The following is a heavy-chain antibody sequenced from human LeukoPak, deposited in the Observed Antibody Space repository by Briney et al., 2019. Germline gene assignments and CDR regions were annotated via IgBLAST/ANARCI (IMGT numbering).Heavy chain of an antibody. V-gene: IGHV4-30-2*01. D-gene: IGHD2-15*01. CDR2: IYHSGST. Sequence: SETLFLTCAVSGGSISSGGYSWSWIRQPPGKGLEWIGYIYHSGSTYYNPSLKSRVTISVDRSKNQFSLKLSSVTAADTAVYYCARVAAPKFFDYWGQGTLVTVSS. J-gene: IGHJ4*02. CDR1: GGSISSGGYS. CDR3: ARVAAPKFFDY.